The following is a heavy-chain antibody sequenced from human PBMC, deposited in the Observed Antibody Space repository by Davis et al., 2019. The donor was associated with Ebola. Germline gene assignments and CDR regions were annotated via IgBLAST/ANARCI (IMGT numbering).Heavy chain of an antibody. D-gene: IGHD2-15*01. CDR3: AKPISYCSGGSCPIDY. V-gene: IGHV3-23*01. Sequence: GGSLRLSCATSGFTAPTYAMTWVRQAPGKGLEWVSTINPTGSRTYYADSVKGRFTISRDNSKNTLYLQMNSLRAEDTAVYYCAKPISYCSGGSCPIDYWGQGTLVTVSS. CDR2: INPTGSRT. J-gene: IGHJ4*02. CDR1: GFTAPTYA.